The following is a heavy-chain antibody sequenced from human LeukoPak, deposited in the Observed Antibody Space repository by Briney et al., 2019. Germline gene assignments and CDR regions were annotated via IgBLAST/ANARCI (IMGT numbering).Heavy chain of an antibody. Sequence: LSGGSLRLSCAASGFTFSSYAMSWVRQAPGKGLEWVGFIRSKAYGGTTEYAASVKGRFTISRDDSKSIAYLQMNSLKTEDTAVYYCTRCLHYYYDSSGYRADAFDIWGQGTMVTVSS. V-gene: IGHV3-49*04. CDR3: TRCLHYYYDSSGYRADAFDI. D-gene: IGHD3-22*01. CDR1: GFTFSSYA. J-gene: IGHJ3*02. CDR2: IRSKAYGGTT.